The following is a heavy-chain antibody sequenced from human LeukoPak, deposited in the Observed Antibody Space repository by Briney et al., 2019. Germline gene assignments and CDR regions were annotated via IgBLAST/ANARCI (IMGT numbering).Heavy chain of an antibody. CDR3: AKELADYYDSSGYPGKGAFDI. CDR1: GFTFSSYA. Sequence: GGSLRLSCAASGFTFSSYAMSWVRQAPGKGLEWVSAISGSGGSTYYADSVKGRFTISRDNSKNTLYLQMNSLRAEDTAVYYCAKELADYYDSSGYPGKGAFDIWGQGTMVIVSS. D-gene: IGHD3-22*01. CDR2: ISGSGGST. V-gene: IGHV3-23*01. J-gene: IGHJ3*02.